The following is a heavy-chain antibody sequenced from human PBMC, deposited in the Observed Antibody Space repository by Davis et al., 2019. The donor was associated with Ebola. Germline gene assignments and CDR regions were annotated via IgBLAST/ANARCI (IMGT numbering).Heavy chain of an antibody. D-gene: IGHD6-19*01. CDR3: ARGGIAVAGTREHLFAH. J-gene: IGHJ4*02. CDR2: MYQSGSA. Sequence: SETLSLTCSVSGDSISSSYMSWTWIRQSPVKGLEWIGYMYQSGSADYNPSLKSRVFISLDRSKNQFSLQLTSVTVADTAVYYCARGGIAVAGTREHLFAHWGQGILVTVSS. V-gene: IGHV4-30-2*06. CDR1: GDSISSSYMS.